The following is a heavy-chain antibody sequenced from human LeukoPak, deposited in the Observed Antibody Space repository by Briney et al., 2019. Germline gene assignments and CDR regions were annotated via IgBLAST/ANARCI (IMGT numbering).Heavy chain of an antibody. V-gene: IGHV3-23*01. CDR2: INGRGGST. CDR1: GFTISNYA. J-gene: IGHJ4*02. D-gene: IGHD3-10*01. CDR3: AKERPGDYYGSGSYDY. Sequence: ALLRLSCAASGFTISNYAISWVRQAPGEVLEWVSSINGRGGSTYYADSVKGRFTISRDNSKNTLYLQMNSVTAADTAVYYCAKERPGDYYGSGSYDYWGQGTLVTVSS.